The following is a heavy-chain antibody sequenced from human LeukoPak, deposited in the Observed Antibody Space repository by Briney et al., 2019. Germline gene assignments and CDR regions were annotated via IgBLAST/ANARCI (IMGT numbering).Heavy chain of an antibody. V-gene: IGHV4-59*08. J-gene: IGHJ4*02. CDR1: GGSISSYY. CDR3: ARQFGYYDSSGYHDY. D-gene: IGHD3-22*01. Sequence: PSETLPLTCTVSGGSISSYYWSWIRQPPGKGLEWIGYIYYSGSTNYNPSLKSRVTISVDTSKNQFSLKLSSVTAADTAVYYCARQFGYYDSSGYHDYWGQGTLVTVSS. CDR2: IYYSGST.